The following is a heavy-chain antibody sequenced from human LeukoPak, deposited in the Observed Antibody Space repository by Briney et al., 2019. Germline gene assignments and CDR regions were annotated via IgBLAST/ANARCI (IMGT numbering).Heavy chain of an antibody. V-gene: IGHV1-8*01. J-gene: IGHJ4*02. Sequence: ASVKVSCKASGYTFTSYYINWVRQPTGQGLEWMGWLNPNSGNARSAQKFQSRVTITRKTSIRPAYMELSSLRSEDTAVYYCASGRSGELIVKFWGQGTLVTVSS. CDR2: LNPNSGNA. CDR1: GYTFTSYY. CDR3: ASGRSGELIVKF. D-gene: IGHD3-10*01.